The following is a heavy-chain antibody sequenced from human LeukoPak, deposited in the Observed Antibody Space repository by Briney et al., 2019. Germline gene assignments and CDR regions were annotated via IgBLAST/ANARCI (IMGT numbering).Heavy chain of an antibody. V-gene: IGHV5-51*01. Sequence: GESLKISCKGSGYSFISYWIGWVRQMPGKGLEWMGIIYPGDSDTRYSPSFQGQVTISADKSISTAYLQWSSLKASDTAMYYCATSWGYDSSGFYFDYWGQGTLVTVSS. D-gene: IGHD3-22*01. CDR2: IYPGDSDT. J-gene: IGHJ4*02. CDR3: ATSWGYDSSGFYFDY. CDR1: GYSFISYW.